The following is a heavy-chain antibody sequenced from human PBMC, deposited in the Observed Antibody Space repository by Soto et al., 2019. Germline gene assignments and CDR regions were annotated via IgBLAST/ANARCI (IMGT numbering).Heavy chain of an antibody. V-gene: IGHV5-51*01. Sequence: XEFLKICFQTAGDSCINYWIGWVRQMPGKGLEWMAIINPGDSETRYSPSFQGQVTISADKSISTAYLQWNSLKASDTAMYYCARPSNNYVAYWGQGTLVTVSS. CDR2: INPGDSET. CDR3: ARPSNNYVAY. J-gene: IGHJ4*02. CDR1: GDSCINYW.